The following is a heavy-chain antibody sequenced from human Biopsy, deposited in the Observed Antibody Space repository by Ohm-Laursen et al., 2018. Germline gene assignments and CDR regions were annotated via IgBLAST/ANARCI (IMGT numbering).Heavy chain of an antibody. V-gene: IGHV1-69*13. CDR2: NIPILGTG. CDR3: ATKLTGYFHH. D-gene: IGHD3-9*01. J-gene: IGHJ1*01. Sequence: VKISCKAPGGTFSNYGVNWVRQAPGQGLEWLGGNIPILGTGNYAQKFQDRVTVAADTSTSTVTMELRSLRSDDTAVYYCATKLTGYFHHWGQGTLVIVSS. CDR1: GGTFSNYG.